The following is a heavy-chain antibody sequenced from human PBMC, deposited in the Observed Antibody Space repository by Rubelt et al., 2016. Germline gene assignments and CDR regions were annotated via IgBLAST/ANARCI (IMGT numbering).Heavy chain of an antibody. CDR3: ARDRYSSSTYFDY. J-gene: IGHJ4*02. D-gene: IGHD6-6*01. Sequence: SYGISWVRQAPGQGLEWMGWISAYNGNTNYAQKLQGRVTMTTDTSTSTAYMELRSLRSEDTAVYYCARDRYSSSTYFDYWGQGTLVTVSS. CDR1: SYG. V-gene: IGHV1-18*01. CDR2: ISAYNGNT.